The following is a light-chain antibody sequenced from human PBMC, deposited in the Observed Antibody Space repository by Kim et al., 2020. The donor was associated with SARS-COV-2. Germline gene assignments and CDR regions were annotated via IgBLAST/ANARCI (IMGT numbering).Light chain of an antibody. Sequence: SSELTQDPAVSVALGQTVRITCQGDSLRSYYASWYQQKPGQAPVLVIYGKNNRPSGIPDRFSGSRSGNTASLTITGAQAEDEADYYCNSRDSRGNHGVFGGGTQLTVL. CDR1: SLRSYY. CDR3: NSRDSRGNHGV. J-gene: IGLJ3*02. V-gene: IGLV3-19*01. CDR2: GKN.